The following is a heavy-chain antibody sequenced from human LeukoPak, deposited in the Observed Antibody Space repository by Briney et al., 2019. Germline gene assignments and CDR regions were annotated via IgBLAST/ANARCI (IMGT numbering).Heavy chain of an antibody. CDR3: AREDGSGWPSHDH. V-gene: IGHV3-11*01. J-gene: IGHJ4*02. CDR2: ISGSGRNI. Sequence: GGSLRLSCEASGFTFRDYYMTWVRQAPGKGLEWLLYISGSGRNIYYADSVRGRFTVSRDNAKNSLFLQMNSLRVEDTGVYYCAREDGSGWPSHDHWGQGTLVAVS. CDR1: GFTFRDYY. D-gene: IGHD6-19*01.